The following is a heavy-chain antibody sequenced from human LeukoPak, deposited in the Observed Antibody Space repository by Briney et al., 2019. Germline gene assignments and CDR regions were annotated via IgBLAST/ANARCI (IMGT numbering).Heavy chain of an antibody. CDR3: TGDQPFSSFDC. Sequence: PGESLRLSCAASGFSFSSHTMNWVRQAPGKGLEWVSSISAGGSDVFYVDSVKGRFTLSRDNAENSLFLQMNWLRAEDTAVYYCTGDQPFSSFDCWGQGTLVTVSS. D-gene: IGHD2-2*01. J-gene: IGHJ4*02. CDR2: ISAGGSDV. CDR1: GFSFSSHT. V-gene: IGHV3-21*01.